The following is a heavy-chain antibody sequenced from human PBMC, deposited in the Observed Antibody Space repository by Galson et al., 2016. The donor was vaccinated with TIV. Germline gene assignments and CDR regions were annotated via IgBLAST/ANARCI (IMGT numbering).Heavy chain of an antibody. CDR2: IIPVFGTT. CDR1: GGPFNSYG. V-gene: IGHV1-69*01. J-gene: IGHJ5*02. CDR3: ARSRGYSYGYVDP. D-gene: IGHD5-18*01. Sequence: CKASGGPFNSYGISWVRQAPGQGLQWMGGIIPVFGTTKYSQDFQGRVAVTADESTGTAYMELSGLRFDDTAVYFCARSRGYSYGYVDPWGQGTLVTVSA.